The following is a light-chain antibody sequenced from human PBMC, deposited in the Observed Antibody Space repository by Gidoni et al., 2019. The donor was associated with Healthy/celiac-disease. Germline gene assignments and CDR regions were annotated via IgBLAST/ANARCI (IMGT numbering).Light chain of an antibody. CDR3: QQYNNWPRT. V-gene: IGKV3-15*01. Sequence: EIVMTQSPATLSVSPGERATLPCRASQSVSSNLAWYQQKPDQAPRLLNYGASTSATGIPARFSGSGSGTEFTLTISSLQSEDSAVYYCQQYNNWPRTFGQGTKVEIK. CDR2: GAS. CDR1: QSVSSN. J-gene: IGKJ1*01.